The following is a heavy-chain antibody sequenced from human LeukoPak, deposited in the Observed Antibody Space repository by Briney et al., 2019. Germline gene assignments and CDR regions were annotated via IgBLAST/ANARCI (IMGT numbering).Heavy chain of an antibody. D-gene: IGHD2-2*01. CDR3: AKGDIVVVPARRGFDY. CDR2: ISYDGSNK. J-gene: IGHJ4*02. Sequence: GRSLRLSCAASGFTFSSYGMHWVRQAPGKGLEWVAVISYDGSNKYYADSVKGRFTISRDNSKNTLYLQMNSLRAEDTAVYYCAKGDIVVVPARRGFDYWGQGTLVTVSS. CDR1: GFTFSSYG. V-gene: IGHV3-30*18.